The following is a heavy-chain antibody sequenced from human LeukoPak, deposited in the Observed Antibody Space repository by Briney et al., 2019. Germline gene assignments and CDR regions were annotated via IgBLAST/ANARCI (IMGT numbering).Heavy chain of an antibody. CDR1: GGSFSGYY. J-gene: IGHJ4*02. D-gene: IGHD1-1*01. CDR3: ARGSTY. CDR2: INHSGST. Sequence: SETLSLTCAVYGGSFSGYYWSWIRQPPGKGLEWIGEINHSGSTNYNPSLKSRVTISVDASKNQFSLKLSSVTAADTAVYYCARGSTYWGQGTLVTVSS. V-gene: IGHV4-34*01.